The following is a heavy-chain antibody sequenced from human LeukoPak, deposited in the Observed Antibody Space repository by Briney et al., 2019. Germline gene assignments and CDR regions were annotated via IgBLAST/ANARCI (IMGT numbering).Heavy chain of an antibody. CDR2: IYPADSDS. CDR1: GYSFTSYW. V-gene: IGHV5-51*01. Sequence: GESLKISCKGSGYSFTSYWIGWVRQMPGKGLEWMGIIYPADSDSRYSPSFQGQVTTSADKSITTAYLQWSSLKASDTATYYCARRGSGRYDFDYWGQGTLVTVSS. D-gene: IGHD1-26*01. CDR3: ARRGSGRYDFDY. J-gene: IGHJ4*02.